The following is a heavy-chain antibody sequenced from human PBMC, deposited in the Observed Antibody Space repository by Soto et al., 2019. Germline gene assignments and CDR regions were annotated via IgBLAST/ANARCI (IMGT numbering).Heavy chain of an antibody. V-gene: IGHV4-59*12. CDR3: ARVGGINWFDP. Sequence: SETLSLTCTVSGGSISSYYWSWIRQPPGKGLEWIGYIYYSGGTNYNPSLKSRVTISVDTSKNQFSLKLSSVTAADTAVYYCARVGGINWFDPSGQGTLVTVSS. D-gene: IGHD3-16*01. CDR1: GGSISSYY. CDR2: IYYSGGT. J-gene: IGHJ5*02.